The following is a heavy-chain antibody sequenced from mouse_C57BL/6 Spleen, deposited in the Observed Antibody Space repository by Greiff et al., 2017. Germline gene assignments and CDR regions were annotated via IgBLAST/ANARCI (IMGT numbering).Heavy chain of an antibody. V-gene: IGHV1-69*01. CDR3: AYYSNYVGFAY. D-gene: IGHD2-5*01. CDR1: GYTFTSYW. J-gene: IGHJ3*01. Sequence: VQLQQPGAELVMPGASVKLSCKASGYTFTSYWMHWVKQRPGQGLEWIGEIDPSDSYTNYNQKFKGKSTLTVDKSSSTAYMPLSSLTSEDSAVYYCAYYSNYVGFAYWGQGTLVTVSA. CDR2: IDPSDSYT.